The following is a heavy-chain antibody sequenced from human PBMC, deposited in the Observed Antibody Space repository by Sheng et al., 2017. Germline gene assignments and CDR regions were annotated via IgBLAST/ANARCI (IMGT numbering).Heavy chain of an antibody. V-gene: IGHV1-69*01. Sequence: QVQLVQSGAEVKKPGSSVKVSCKASGGTFSSYAISWVRQAPGQGLEWMGVIIPIFGTANYAQKFQGRVTITADESTSTAYMELSSLRSEDTAVYYCARVPHQLLYVPYFDYWGQGTLVTVSS. CDR1: GGTFSSYA. J-gene: IGHJ4*02. CDR3: ARVPHQLLYVPYFDY. D-gene: IGHD2-2*02. CDR2: IIPIFGTA.